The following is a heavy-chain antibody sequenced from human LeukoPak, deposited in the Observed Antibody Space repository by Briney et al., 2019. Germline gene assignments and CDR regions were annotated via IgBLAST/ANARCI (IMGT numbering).Heavy chain of an antibody. CDR3: TTDPGDYPDH. V-gene: IGHV3-15*01. J-gene: IGHJ4*02. Sequence: GGSLRLSCRGSGFIYGNYWMTWVRQAPGKGLEWVGRIKRTTDGGTTDYAAPVKGRFTISRDDSKTTLYLQLSSLKTEDTAVYYCTTDPGDYPDHWGQGTLVTVSS. CDR1: GFIYGNYW. CDR2: IKRTTDGGTT.